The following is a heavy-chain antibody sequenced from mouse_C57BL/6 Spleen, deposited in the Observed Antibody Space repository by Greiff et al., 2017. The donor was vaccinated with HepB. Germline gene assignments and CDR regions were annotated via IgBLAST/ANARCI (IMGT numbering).Heavy chain of an antibody. D-gene: IGHD2-1*01. CDR1: GFTFSSYA. V-gene: IGHV5-4*01. J-gene: IGHJ3*01. CDR2: ISDGGSYT. CDR3: ARDYGNYDWFAY. Sequence: EVQVVESGGGLVKPGGSLKLSCAASGFTFSSYAMSWVRQTPEKRLEWVATISDGGSYTYYPDNVKGRFTISRDNAKNNLYLQMSHLKSEDTAMYYCARDYGNYDWFAYWGQGTLVTVSA.